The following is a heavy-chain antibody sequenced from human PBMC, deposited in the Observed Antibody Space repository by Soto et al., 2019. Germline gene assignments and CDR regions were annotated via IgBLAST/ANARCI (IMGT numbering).Heavy chain of an antibody. CDR3: AKDRLVYEERSGYYDAVDI. V-gene: IGHV3-23*01. Sequence: GGSLRLSCAASGFTFSSYAMSWVRQAPGKGLEWVSAISGSGGSTYYADSVNGRFTISRDNSKNTLYLQRNSLSAEDTDVYYCAKDRLVYEERSGYYDAVDIWGQGTMVTVSS. CDR2: ISGSGGST. D-gene: IGHD3-3*01. CDR1: GFTFSSYA. J-gene: IGHJ3*02.